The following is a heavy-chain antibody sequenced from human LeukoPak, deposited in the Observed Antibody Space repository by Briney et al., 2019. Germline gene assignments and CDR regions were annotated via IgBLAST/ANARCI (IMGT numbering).Heavy chain of an antibody. Sequence: PGGSLRLSCAASGFTFSDYYLTWIRQAPGKGLESLSYISSSSSDTNYADSVRGRFTISRDNANKSLYLQMNSLRDEDTAVYYCARVGATWYFQHWGQGALVTVSS. CDR3: ARVGATWYFQH. D-gene: IGHD1-26*01. CDR1: GFTFSDYY. J-gene: IGHJ1*01. CDR2: ISSSSSDT. V-gene: IGHV3-11*06.